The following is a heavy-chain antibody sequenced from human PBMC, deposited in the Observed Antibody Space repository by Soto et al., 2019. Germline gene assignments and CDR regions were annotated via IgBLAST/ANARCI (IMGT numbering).Heavy chain of an antibody. CDR3: AREGLDGAFDI. J-gene: IGHJ3*02. CDR1: GFTVSSNY. D-gene: IGHD1-1*01. CDR2: IYSGGST. V-gene: IGHV3-66*01. Sequence: EVQLVESGGGLVQPGGSLRLSCAASGFTVSSNYVSWVRQDPGKGLEWVSVIYSGGSTYYADFVKGRFTISRDNSKNTLYLQMNSLRVEATAVYYCAREGLDGAFDIWGQGTMVTVSS.